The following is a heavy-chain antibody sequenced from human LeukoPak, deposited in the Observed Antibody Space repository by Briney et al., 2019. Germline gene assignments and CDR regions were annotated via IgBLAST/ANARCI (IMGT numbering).Heavy chain of an antibody. V-gene: IGHV3-23*01. Sequence: GGSLRLSCAASGFTFSSYAMSWVRQAPGKGLEWVSAISGSGGSTYYADSVKGRFTIYRDNSKNTLYLQMNSLRAEDTAVYYCAKKVGATEGLPFAYWGQGTLVTVSS. J-gene: IGHJ4*02. CDR2: ISGSGGST. CDR1: GFTFSSYA. CDR3: AKKVGATEGLPFAY. D-gene: IGHD1-26*01.